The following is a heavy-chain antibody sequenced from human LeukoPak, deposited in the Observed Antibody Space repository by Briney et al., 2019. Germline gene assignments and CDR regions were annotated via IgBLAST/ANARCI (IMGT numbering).Heavy chain of an antibody. Sequence: GGSLRLSCAASDFTVSSSYMSWVRQAPGKGLEWVSVIYSAGRTYYADSVKGRFTISRDNSKNTLYLQMNSLRAEDTAVYYCARGVGATYYFDYWGQGTLVTVSS. D-gene: IGHD1-26*01. CDR2: IYSAGRT. CDR3: ARGVGATYYFDY. V-gene: IGHV3-53*01. J-gene: IGHJ4*02. CDR1: DFTVSSSY.